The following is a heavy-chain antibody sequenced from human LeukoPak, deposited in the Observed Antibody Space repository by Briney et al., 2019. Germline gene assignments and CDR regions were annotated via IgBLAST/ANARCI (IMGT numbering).Heavy chain of an antibody. CDR3: ARGSSGWYVWD. J-gene: IGHJ4*02. Sequence: PSETLSLTCTVSGGSISSSSYYWGWIRQPPGKGLEWIGSIYYSGSTYYNPSLKSRVTISVDTSKNQFSLKLSSVTAADTAVYYCARGSSGWYVWDWGQGTLVTVSS. V-gene: IGHV4-39*07. CDR1: GGSISSSSYY. D-gene: IGHD6-19*01. CDR2: IYYSGST.